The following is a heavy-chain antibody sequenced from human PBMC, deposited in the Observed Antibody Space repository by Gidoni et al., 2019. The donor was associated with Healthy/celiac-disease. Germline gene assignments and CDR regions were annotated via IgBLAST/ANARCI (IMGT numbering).Heavy chain of an antibody. Sequence: QLQLQESGPGLVKPSETLSLTCTVSGGSISSSSYYWGWIRPPPGKGLDGIGSIYYSGSTYNNPSLKSRVTISVDTSKNQFSLKLSSVTAADTAVYYCARHVFTAMAPHNWFDPWGQGTLVTVSS. CDR1: GGSISSSSYY. CDR2: IYYSGST. V-gene: IGHV4-39*01. D-gene: IGHD5-18*01. CDR3: ARHVFTAMAPHNWFDP. J-gene: IGHJ5*02.